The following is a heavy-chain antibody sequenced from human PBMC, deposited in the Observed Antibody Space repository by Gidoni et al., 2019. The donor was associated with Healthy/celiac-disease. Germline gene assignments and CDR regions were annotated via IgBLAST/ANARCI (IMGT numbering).Heavy chain of an antibody. CDR1: GGSFSGYY. D-gene: IGHD2-2*01. CDR3: ARGGIVVVRLFDP. CDR2: INHSGST. V-gene: IGHV4-34*01. Sequence: QVQLQQWGAGLLKPSETMSLTCAVYGGSFSGYYWSWIRQPPGKGLEWIGEINHSGSTNYNPSLKSRVTISVDTSKNQFSLKLSSVTAADTAVYYCARGGIVVVRLFDPWGQGTLVTVSS. J-gene: IGHJ5*02.